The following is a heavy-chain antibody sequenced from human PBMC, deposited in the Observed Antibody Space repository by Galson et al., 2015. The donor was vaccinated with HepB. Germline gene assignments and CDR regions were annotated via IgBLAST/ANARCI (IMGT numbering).Heavy chain of an antibody. J-gene: IGHJ6*02. Sequence: SLRLSCAASGFTFGSYWMNWVRQAPGKGLEWVAHIKQDGSEIHYVDSVKGRFTISRENPKNSLYLEMNRLRVEDTAVYYCARDPGVSTLYAMDVWGQGTTVTVSS. D-gene: IGHD3-3*02. CDR2: IKQDGSEI. V-gene: IGHV3-7*01. CDR1: GFTFGSYW. CDR3: ARDPGVSTLYAMDV.